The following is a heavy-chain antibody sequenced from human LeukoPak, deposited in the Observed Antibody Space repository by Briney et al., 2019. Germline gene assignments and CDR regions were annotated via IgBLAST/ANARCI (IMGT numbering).Heavy chain of an antibody. D-gene: IGHD6-13*01. CDR3: ARAESTWYSGLDY. CDR1: GFIFSSYG. Sequence: GGSLRLSCAASGFIFSSYGMHWVRQAPGKGLEWVAIIWYDGSNKYYADSVKGRFTISRDNSKNTLYLQMNSLRAEDTAVYYCARAESTWYSGLDYWGQGTMVTVSS. J-gene: IGHJ4*02. CDR2: IWYDGSNK. V-gene: IGHV3-33*01.